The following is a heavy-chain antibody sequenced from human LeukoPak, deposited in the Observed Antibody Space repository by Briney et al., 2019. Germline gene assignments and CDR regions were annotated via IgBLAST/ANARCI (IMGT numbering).Heavy chain of an antibody. Sequence: EESLNISCKASGYTFTSYWIGWSRQMPGKGLEWLGIIYSGDADTRYSPSFPGQVTISADRSISTAYLQWSSLKASDNAMYYCARSAPIIGGFDYWGQGTLVTVSS. J-gene: IGHJ4*02. CDR2: IYSGDADT. CDR3: ARSAPIIGGFDY. D-gene: IGHD3-10*01. V-gene: IGHV5-51*01. CDR1: GYTFTSYW.